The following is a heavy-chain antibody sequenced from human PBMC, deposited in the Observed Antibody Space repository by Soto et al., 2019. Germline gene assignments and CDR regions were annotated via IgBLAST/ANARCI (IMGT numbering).Heavy chain of an antibody. J-gene: IGHJ4*02. CDR1: GYSFSSYA. V-gene: IGHV1-18*01. D-gene: IGHD3-10*01. CDR3: ARARFRWFGDSRMDY. Sequence: QVQLVQSAADVKKPGASVKVSCKASGYSFSSYAINWVRQAPGQGLEWLGWISGNNENTKYAQKFEGRVSMTTDTATTTASMDLRSLKTDDTAVYYCARARFRWFGDSRMDYWGQGTLVTVFS. CDR2: ISGNNENT.